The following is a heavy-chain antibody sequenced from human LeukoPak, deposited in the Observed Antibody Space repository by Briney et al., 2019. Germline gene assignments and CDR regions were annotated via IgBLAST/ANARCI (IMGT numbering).Heavy chain of an antibody. V-gene: IGHV4-59*01. CDR3: ARDGGYGGNSEGSFDH. J-gene: IGHJ4*02. Sequence: SETLSLTCAVYGGSFSGYYWSWIRQPPGKGLEWIGYIYYSGSTNYNPSLKSRVTISVDTSKNQFSLKLSSVTAADTAVYYCARDGGYGGNSEGSFDHWGQGTLVTVSS. D-gene: IGHD5-12*01. CDR1: GGSFSGYY. CDR2: IYYSGST.